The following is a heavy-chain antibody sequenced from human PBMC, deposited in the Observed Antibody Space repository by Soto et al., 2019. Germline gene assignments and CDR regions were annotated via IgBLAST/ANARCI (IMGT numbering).Heavy chain of an antibody. CDR1: GGPFISYA. CDR2: IIPIFGTA. CDR3: AGSTSSGWYGDAFDI. V-gene: IGHV1-69*06. J-gene: IGHJ3*02. Sequence: VKVACKASGGPFISYAIIWVRRTPGQGLEWMGGIIPIFGTANYAQKFQCRVTITADKSTSTAYMELGSLRSEDTAVYYCAGSTSSGWYGDAFDIWGQGTMVIVSS. D-gene: IGHD6-19*01.